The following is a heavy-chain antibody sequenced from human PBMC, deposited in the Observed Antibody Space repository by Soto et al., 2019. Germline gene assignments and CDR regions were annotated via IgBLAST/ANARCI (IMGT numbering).Heavy chain of an antibody. CDR2: TYYRSKWYN. Sequence: SQTHSLTGAISGDSVSSNSAAWNWIRQSPSRGLEWLGRTYYRSKWYNDYAVSVKSRITINPDTSKNQFSLQLNSVTPEDTAVYYCARDRAFGQIPWYNWFDPWGQGTLVTSPQ. CDR1: GDSVSSNSAA. V-gene: IGHV6-1*01. J-gene: IGHJ5*02. D-gene: IGHD3-3*02. CDR3: ARDRAFGQIPWYNWFDP.